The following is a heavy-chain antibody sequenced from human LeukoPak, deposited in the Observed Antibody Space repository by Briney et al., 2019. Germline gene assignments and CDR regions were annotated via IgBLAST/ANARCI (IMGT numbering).Heavy chain of an antibody. CDR1: GFSFSRFG. Sequence: GGSLRLSCAGSGFSFSRFGMHWVRQAPGKGLEWVAVIWYDGSNKYYAESVKGRFTSSRDNSKNTLYLQMNSLRAEDTAVYYCARDTSSRGHTPDYWGQGTLVTVSS. CDR3: ARDTSSRGHTPDY. CDR2: IWYDGSNK. J-gene: IGHJ4*02. V-gene: IGHV3-33*01. D-gene: IGHD6-6*01.